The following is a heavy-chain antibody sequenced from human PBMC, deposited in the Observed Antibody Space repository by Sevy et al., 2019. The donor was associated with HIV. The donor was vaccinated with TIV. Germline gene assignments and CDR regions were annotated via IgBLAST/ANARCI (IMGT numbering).Heavy chain of an antibody. CDR2: IIPIFGTA. CDR3: ARGPDSSWSWSHWFDP. J-gene: IGHJ5*02. D-gene: IGHD6-6*01. Sequence: ASVKVSCKASGGTFSSYAINWVRQAPGEGLEWMGGIIPIFGTANYAQKFQGRVTITADKSTSTAYMELSSLRSEDTAVYDCARGPDSSWSWSHWFDPWGQGTLVTVSS. CDR1: GGTFSSYA. V-gene: IGHV1-69*06.